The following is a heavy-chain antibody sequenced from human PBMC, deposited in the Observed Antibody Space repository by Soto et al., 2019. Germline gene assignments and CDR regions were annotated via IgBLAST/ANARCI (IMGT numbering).Heavy chain of an antibody. CDR3: TGDVDTALVTGDGYYDMDV. J-gene: IGHJ6*02. V-gene: IGHV3-15*07. D-gene: IGHD5-18*01. CDR2: INRITGGGTT. Sequence: GGALSLSCTVSGLTFGNAWLTWVRNGHGAGLETDGRINRITGGGTTDYASPGKGRFTIARADSKNTLYLQMNGLKTEDTAVYYCTGDVDTALVTGDGYYDMDVWGQGTTATVSS. CDR1: GLTFGNAW.